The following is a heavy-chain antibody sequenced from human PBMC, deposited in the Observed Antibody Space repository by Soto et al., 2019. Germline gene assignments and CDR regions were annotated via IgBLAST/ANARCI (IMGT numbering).Heavy chain of an antibody. CDR2: VKRKSDGETT. CDR3: VAGSPFEY. D-gene: IGHD1-26*01. Sequence: GWSLRLSCAGSGFIFGYAWLTWVRQAPGKGLEWVGRVKRKSDGETTDYAAPVTGRFTISRDDSKPTVYLQMNSLKIEDTGIYYCVAGSPFEYWGQGTLVTVSS. CDR1: GFIFGYAW. J-gene: IGHJ4*02. V-gene: IGHV3-15*05.